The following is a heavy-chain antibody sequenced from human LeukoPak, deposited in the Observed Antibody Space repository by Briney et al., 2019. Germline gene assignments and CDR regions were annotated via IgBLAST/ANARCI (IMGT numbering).Heavy chain of an antibody. J-gene: IGHJ5*02. V-gene: IGHV4-59*01. Sequence: SETLSLTCTVSGGSISSYYWSWIRQPPGKGLEWIGYIYYSGSTNYNPSLRSRVTISVDTSKNQFSLKLGSVTAADTAVYYCARGVAAAGVGWFDPWGQGTLVTVSS. D-gene: IGHD6-13*01. CDR2: IYYSGST. CDR1: GGSISSYY. CDR3: ARGVAAAGVGWFDP.